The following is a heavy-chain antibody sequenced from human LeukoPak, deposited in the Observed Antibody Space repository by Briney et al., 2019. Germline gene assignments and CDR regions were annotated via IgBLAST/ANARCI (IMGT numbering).Heavy chain of an antibody. D-gene: IGHD6-19*01. CDR1: GGSFSGYY. V-gene: IGHV4-38-2*01. J-gene: IGHJ5*02. CDR2: IYHSGST. Sequence: PSETLSLTCAVSGGSFSGYYWSWIRQPPGKGLEWIGSIYHSGSTYYNPSLKSRVTISVDTSKNQFSLKLSSVTAADTAVYYRARPIAVAGTSWFDPWGQGTLVTVSS. CDR3: ARPIAVAGTSWFDP.